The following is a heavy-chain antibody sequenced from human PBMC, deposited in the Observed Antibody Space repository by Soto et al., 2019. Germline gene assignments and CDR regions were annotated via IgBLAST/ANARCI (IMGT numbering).Heavy chain of an antibody. Sequence: GASVKVSCKASGYTFTSYGISWVRQAPGQGLEWMGWISAYNGNTNYAQKLQGRVTMTTDTSTSTAYMELRSLRSDDTAVYYCARRPGYSSSWYSSSSALDIWGQGTLVTVSS. CDR3: ARRPGYSSSWYSSSSALDI. J-gene: IGHJ3*02. V-gene: IGHV1-18*01. CDR2: ISAYNGNT. CDR1: GYTFTSYG. D-gene: IGHD6-13*01.